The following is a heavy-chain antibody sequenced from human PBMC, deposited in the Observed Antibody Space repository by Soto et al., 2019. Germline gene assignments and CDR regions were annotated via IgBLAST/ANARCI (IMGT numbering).Heavy chain of an antibody. CDR3: ARDVNGNSLAY. J-gene: IGHJ4*02. V-gene: IGHV1-69*01. CDR2: IIPIFGAA. CDR1: GGTFSKYT. D-gene: IGHD2-8*01. Sequence: QVQLVQSGAEVKKPGSSVKVSCKASGGTFSKYTISWVRQAPGQGLEWMAGIIPIFGAAKAAQKFQGRVALTADESTTTAYMELSSLKSDDTAIYYCARDVNGNSLAYWGQGTLVTVSS.